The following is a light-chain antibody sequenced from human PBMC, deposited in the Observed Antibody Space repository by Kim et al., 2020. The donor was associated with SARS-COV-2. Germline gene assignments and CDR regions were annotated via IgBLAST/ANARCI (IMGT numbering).Light chain of an antibody. V-gene: IGLV1-47*02. CDR2: SNS. CDR3: AAWDDKLLWV. Sequence: ELTQPPSASGAPGQRVTISCSGTSSNIGDNFVYWYQQLPGAAPKVLIYSNSQRPSGVPDRFSGSKSGTAASLAISGLRPGDEADYYCAAWDDKLLWVFGGGTQLTVL. J-gene: IGLJ3*02. CDR1: SSNIGDNF.